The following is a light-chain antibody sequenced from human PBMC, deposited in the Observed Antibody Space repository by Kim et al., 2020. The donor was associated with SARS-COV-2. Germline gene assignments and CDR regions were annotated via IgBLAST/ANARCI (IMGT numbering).Light chain of an antibody. CDR3: QSYDRSLSGSV. Sequence: QSVLTQPPSVSGAPGQGITISCTGSTSNIGAGYDVHWYQELPGTAPKLLIYDNINRPSGVPDRFSGSKSDTSASLAITGLQAEDEADYYCQSYDRSLSGSVFGGGTKLTVL. J-gene: IGLJ3*02. V-gene: IGLV1-40*01. CDR2: DNI. CDR1: TSNIGAGYD.